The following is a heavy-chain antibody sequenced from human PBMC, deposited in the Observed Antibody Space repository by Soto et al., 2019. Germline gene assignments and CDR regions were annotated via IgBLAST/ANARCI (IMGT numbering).Heavy chain of an antibody. CDR2: ISIDGSNV. D-gene: IGHD2-21*01. Sequence: GGSLRLSCVASGFTLRSYGMNWVRQAPGKGLEGGASISIDGSNVTYADSVTGRFTISRDNAKNTLYLQTNSLRREDAAVYYCVKDITCSPVHLWGQGTLVTVSS. J-gene: IGHJ4*02. V-gene: IGHV3-30*18. CDR1: GFTLRSYG. CDR3: VKDITCSPVHL.